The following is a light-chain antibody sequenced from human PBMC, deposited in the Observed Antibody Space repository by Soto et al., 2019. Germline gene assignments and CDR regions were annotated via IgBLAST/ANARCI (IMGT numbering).Light chain of an antibody. Sequence: EIVMPQSPATLSVSPGERATLSCRASQSVSRNLAWYQQKPGQAPRLLIYGASTRATGIPDRFSGRGSGTEFTLTISSLQSEDFAVYYCQQYNNWPPWTFGQGTKVEIK. V-gene: IGKV3-15*01. CDR3: QQYNNWPPWT. CDR1: QSVSRN. J-gene: IGKJ1*01. CDR2: GAS.